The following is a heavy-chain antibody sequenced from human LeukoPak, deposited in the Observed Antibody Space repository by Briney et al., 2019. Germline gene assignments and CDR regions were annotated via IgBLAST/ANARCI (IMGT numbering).Heavy chain of an antibody. CDR2: ISAYNGNT. Sequence: ASVKVSCKASGYTFTSYGISWVRQAPGQGLEWMGWISAYNGNTNYAQKLQGRVTMTTDTSTSTAYMELRSLRSDDTAVYYCARSRGGYYSGYYFDYWGQGTLVTASS. CDR3: ARSRGGYYSGYYFDY. D-gene: IGHD3-3*01. J-gene: IGHJ4*02. CDR1: GYTFTSYG. V-gene: IGHV1-18*01.